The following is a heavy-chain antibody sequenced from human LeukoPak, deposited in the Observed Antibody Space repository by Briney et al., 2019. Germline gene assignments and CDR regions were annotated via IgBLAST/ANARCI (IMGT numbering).Heavy chain of an antibody. CDR1: GGSLSGYQ. V-gene: IGHV4-34*01. J-gene: IGHJ6*03. Sequence: SETLSLTCAVYGGSLSGYQRSWIRQPPGKGLEWIGEINRSGITNYSPSLKSRVSISIDTSKNQFSLKMSSVTAADTAVYYCARRRRYYGSGSSIGYCYMDVWGKGTTVTFSS. CDR2: INRSGIT. CDR3: ARRRRYYGSGSSIGYCYMDV. D-gene: IGHD3-10*01.